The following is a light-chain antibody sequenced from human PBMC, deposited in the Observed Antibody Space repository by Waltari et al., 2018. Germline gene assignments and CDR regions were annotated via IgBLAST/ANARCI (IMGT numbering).Light chain of an antibody. Sequence: EIVLTQSPVSLSLSPGERATLSCRSRQSISRYSAWYQQKPGQAPRLLIDGASNRATGVPPRFSGRGSGTDFSLTISGLEPEDSAVYYCQHHFRLPATFGQGTKVEIK. V-gene: IGKV3-20*01. CDR1: QSISRY. CDR2: GAS. CDR3: QHHFRLPAT. J-gene: IGKJ1*01.